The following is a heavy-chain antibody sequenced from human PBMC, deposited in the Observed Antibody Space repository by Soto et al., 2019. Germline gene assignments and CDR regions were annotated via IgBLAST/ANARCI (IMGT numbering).Heavy chain of an antibody. CDR3: ARAYYYYGMDV. J-gene: IGHJ6*02. V-gene: IGHV4-34*01. CDR2: INHSGST. Sequence: LSLTCAVYGGSFSGYYWSWIRQPPGKGLEWIGEINHSGSTNYNPSLKSRVTISVDTSKNQFSLKLSSVTAADTAVYYCARAYYYYGMDVWGQGTTVTVSS. CDR1: GGSFSGYY.